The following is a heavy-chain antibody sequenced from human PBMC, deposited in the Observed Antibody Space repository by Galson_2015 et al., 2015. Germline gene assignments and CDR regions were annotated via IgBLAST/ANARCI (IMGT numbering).Heavy chain of an antibody. J-gene: IGHJ4*02. CDR1: GGTFSSYA. Sequence: SVKVSCKASGGTFSSYAIIWVRRAPGQGLEWMGGIIPIFGTANYAQKFQGRVTITADESASTAYMELSSLRSEDTAVYYCARDQNHYDILTGYHYWGQGTLVTVSS. CDR2: IIPIFGTA. V-gene: IGHV1-69*13. CDR3: ARDQNHYDILTGYHY. D-gene: IGHD3-9*01.